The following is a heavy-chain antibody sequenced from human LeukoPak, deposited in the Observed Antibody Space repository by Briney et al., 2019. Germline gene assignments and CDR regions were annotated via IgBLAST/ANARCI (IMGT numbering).Heavy chain of an antibody. J-gene: IGHJ4*02. D-gene: IGHD1-26*01. V-gene: IGHV1-69*05. Sequence: ASVKVSCKASGGTFSSYAISWVRQAPGQGLEWMGGIIPIFGTANYAQKFQGRVTITTDESTSTAYMELSSLRSEDTAVYYCARSLSRSGIKGYFDYWGQGTLVTVSS. CDR1: GGTFSSYA. CDR3: ARSLSRSGIKGYFDY. CDR2: IIPIFGTA.